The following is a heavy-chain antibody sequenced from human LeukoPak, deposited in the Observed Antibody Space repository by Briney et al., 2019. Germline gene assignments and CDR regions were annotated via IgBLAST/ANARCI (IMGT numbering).Heavy chain of an antibody. D-gene: IGHD3-10*01. J-gene: IGHJ4*02. CDR1: GYSFTDYY. Sequence: ASVKVSCKASGYSFTDYYIHWVRQAPAQGVEWLGWIGPNSGGTNYSQKFLGRLTMIRDTSISTAYMELSGLRSDDTAVHYCARDGVVGGVIVYWGQGTLVTVSS. CDR2: IGPNSGGT. CDR3: ARDGVVGGVIVY. V-gene: IGHV1-2*02.